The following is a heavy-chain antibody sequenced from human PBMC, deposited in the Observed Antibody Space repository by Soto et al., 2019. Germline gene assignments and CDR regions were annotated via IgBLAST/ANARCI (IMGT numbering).Heavy chain of an antibody. CDR1: AGSIRSGDYY. V-gene: IGHV4-30-4*01. CDR2: IDHSGSA. D-gene: IGHD7-27*01. J-gene: IGHJ4*02. CDR3: AGELGTFYFDH. Sequence: QVQLQESGPGLVKPSQTLSLTCTVSAGSIRSGDYYWTWIRQPPGKGLEWIGYIDHSGSAYYNPSLKSRATISIDTSIIQFSLKMTSVTAADTAVYYCAGELGTFYFDHWGQGTLVTVSS.